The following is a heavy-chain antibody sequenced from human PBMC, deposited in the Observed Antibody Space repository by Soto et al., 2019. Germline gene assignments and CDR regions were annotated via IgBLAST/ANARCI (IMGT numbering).Heavy chain of an antibody. D-gene: IGHD5-12*01. J-gene: IGHJ4*02. V-gene: IGHV3-23*01. CDR3: ARDRGYSGYDREVFDF. Sequence: EVQLLQSGGGLVQPGGSLRLSCVASGFTFSSYAMNWVRQAPGKGPEWVSSISATGGSAYYADSVKGRFTSSRDNSKNTRYLQMDSLRADDTAVYYCARDRGYSGYDREVFDFWGQGTLVTVSS. CDR2: ISATGGSA. CDR1: GFTFSSYA.